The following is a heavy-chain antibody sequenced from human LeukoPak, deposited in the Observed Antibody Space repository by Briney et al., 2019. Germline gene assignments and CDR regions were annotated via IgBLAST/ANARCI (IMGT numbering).Heavy chain of an antibody. Sequence: SETLSLTCTVSGYSISSGYYWGWIRQPPGKGLEWIGSIYHSGSTYYNPSLKSRVTISVDTSKNQFSLKLSSVTAADTAVYYCARESEDYGGKGYFDYWGQGTLVTVSS. CDR1: GYSISSGYY. V-gene: IGHV4-38-2*02. CDR2: IYHSGST. D-gene: IGHD4-23*01. CDR3: ARESEDYGGKGYFDY. J-gene: IGHJ4*02.